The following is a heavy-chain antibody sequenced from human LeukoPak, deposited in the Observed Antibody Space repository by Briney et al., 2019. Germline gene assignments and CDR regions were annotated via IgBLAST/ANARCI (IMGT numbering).Heavy chain of an antibody. V-gene: IGHV3-11*01. D-gene: IGHD5-12*01. CDR1: GFTFSDYY. CDR2: ISSSGSTI. J-gene: IGHJ4*02. Sequence: NSGGSLRLSCAASGFTFSDYYMSWIRQAPGKGLEWVSYISSSGSTIYYADSVKGRFTISRDNARNSLYLQMNSLRAEDTAVYYCARGVRGYSGYDFGYWGQGTLVTVSS. CDR3: ARGVRGYSGYDFGY.